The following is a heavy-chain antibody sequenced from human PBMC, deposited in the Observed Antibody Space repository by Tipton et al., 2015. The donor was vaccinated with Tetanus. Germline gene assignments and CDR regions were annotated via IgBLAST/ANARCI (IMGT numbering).Heavy chain of an antibody. CDR2: IYYTGNT. J-gene: IGHJ3*02. V-gene: IGHV4-31*03. CDR3: ARTWGVWVTSIDAFDI. D-gene: IGHD3-16*01. CDR1: GGSIRSGGYY. Sequence: TLSLTCTVSGGSIRSGGYYWTWIRQHPERGLEWLGYIYYTGNTYYNPSLKSRVTISVDTSQKSFSLNLTSVTAADTAVYYCARTWGVWVTSIDAFDIWGQGTKVAVSS.